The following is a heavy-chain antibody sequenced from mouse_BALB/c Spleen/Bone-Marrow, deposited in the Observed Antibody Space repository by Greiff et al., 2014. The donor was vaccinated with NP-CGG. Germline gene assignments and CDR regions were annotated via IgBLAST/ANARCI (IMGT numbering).Heavy chain of an antibody. CDR1: GFNIQDTY. Sequence: EVQLQQSGAELVKPGASVKLSCTPSGFNIQDTYIHWVKQRPEQGLEWIGRIDPANGNTKYDPEFQGKATITADTSSNTAYLHLSSLTSEDTAVYSCAHDAPFAYWGQGTLVTVSA. CDR2: IDPANGNT. CDR3: AHDAPFAY. J-gene: IGHJ3*01. D-gene: IGHD2-3*01. V-gene: IGHV14-3*02.